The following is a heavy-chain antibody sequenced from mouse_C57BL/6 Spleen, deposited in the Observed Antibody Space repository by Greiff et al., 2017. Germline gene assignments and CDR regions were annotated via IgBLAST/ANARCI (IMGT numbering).Heavy chain of an antibody. Sequence: VQLKESGGDLVKPGGSLKLSCAASGFTFSSYGMSWVRQTPDKRLEWVATISSGGSYTYYPDSVKGRFTISRDNAKNTLYLQMSSLKSEDTAMYYCARQYYDYDGYFDYWGQGTTLTVSS. CDR3: ARQYYDYDGYFDY. CDR2: ISSGGSYT. J-gene: IGHJ2*01. V-gene: IGHV5-6*01. CDR1: GFTFSSYG. D-gene: IGHD2-4*01.